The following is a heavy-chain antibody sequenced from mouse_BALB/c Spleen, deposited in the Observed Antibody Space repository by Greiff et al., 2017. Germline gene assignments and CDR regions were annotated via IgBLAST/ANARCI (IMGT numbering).Heavy chain of an antibody. D-gene: IGHD1-1*01. J-gene: IGHJ2*01. V-gene: IGHV1-84*02. CDR1: GYTFTDYY. CDR3: ARGHYGSPYYFDY. CDR2: IYPGSGNT. Sequence: QVQLKESGPELVKPGASVKISCKASGYTFTDYYINWVKQKPGQGLEWIGWIYPGSGNTKYNEKFKGKATLTVDTSSSTAYMQLSSLTSEDTAVYFCARGHYGSPYYFDYWGQGTTLTVSS.